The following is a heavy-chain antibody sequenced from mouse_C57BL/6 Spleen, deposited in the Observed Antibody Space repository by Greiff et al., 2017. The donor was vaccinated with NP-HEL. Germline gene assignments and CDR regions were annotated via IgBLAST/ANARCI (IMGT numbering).Heavy chain of an antibody. CDR3: ASYYGSSPHWYFDV. CDR2: ISSGGSYT. Sequence: EVKLQESGGDLVKPGGSLKLSCAASGFTFSSYGMSWVRQTPDKRLEWVATISSGGSYTYYPDSVKGRFTISRDNAKNTLYLQMSSLKSEDTAMYYCASYYGSSPHWYFDVWGTGTTVTVSS. D-gene: IGHD1-1*01. V-gene: IGHV5-6*01. J-gene: IGHJ1*03. CDR1: GFTFSSYG.